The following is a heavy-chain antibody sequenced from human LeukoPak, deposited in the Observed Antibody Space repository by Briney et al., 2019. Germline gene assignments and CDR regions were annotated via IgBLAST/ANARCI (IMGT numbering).Heavy chain of an antibody. Sequence: GSLRLSCAASGFTFSNYDMHWVRQAPGKGLEWVAIIWYDGIKKYYADSVKGRFTFSRDNSQNTLYLQMNSLRAEDTAVYYCARTLGYCSGGSCPVHFDYWGQGTLVTVSS. J-gene: IGHJ4*02. V-gene: IGHV3-33*01. CDR3: ARTLGYCSGGSCPVHFDY. D-gene: IGHD2-15*01. CDR1: GFTFSNYD. CDR2: IWYDGIKK.